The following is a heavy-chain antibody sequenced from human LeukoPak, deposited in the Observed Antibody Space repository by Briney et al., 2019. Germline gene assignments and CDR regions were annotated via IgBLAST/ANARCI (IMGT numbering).Heavy chain of an antibody. J-gene: IGHJ4*02. Sequence: GGSLRLSCAASGFPFNAYWMTWVRQAPGKGLEWVANIRQDGDTKYYVDSVKGRFTISRDNAMNSLYLQMNSLRAEDTAIYYCARSLPYGTTWYGRSDFWGQGTLVTVSA. CDR2: IRQDGDTK. CDR3: ARSLPYGTTWYGRSDF. V-gene: IGHV3-7*03. D-gene: IGHD6-13*01. CDR1: GFPFNAYW.